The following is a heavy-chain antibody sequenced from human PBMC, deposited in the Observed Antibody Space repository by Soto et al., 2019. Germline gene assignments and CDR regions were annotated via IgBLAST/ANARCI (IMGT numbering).Heavy chain of an antibody. CDR1: GYTFTSYG. V-gene: IGHV1-18*01. CDR3: AREDCSGGSCYGYAFDI. D-gene: IGHD2-15*01. CDR2: ISAYNGNT. Sequence: QVQLVQSGAEVKKPGASVKVSCKASGYTFTSYGISWVRQAPGQGLEWMGWISAYNGNTNYAQKLQGRVTMTTDTSPSPXYMELRSLRSDDTAVYYCAREDCSGGSCYGYAFDIWGQGTMVTVSS. J-gene: IGHJ3*02.